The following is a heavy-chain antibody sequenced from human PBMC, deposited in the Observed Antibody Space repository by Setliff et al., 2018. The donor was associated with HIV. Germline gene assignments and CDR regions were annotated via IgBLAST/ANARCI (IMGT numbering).Heavy chain of an antibody. Sequence: TGGSLRLSCKASGFTFKIYAMSWLRQAPGKGLEWVSAISNSGGSTYYADSVKGRFTISRDNSKNTLYLRLNSLRAEGTAIYYCAKDLGNYYYMDVWGKGTTVTVSS. D-gene: IGHD3-10*01. CDR1: GFTFKIYA. V-gene: IGHV3-23*01. CDR3: AKDLGNYYYMDV. CDR2: ISNSGGST. J-gene: IGHJ6*03.